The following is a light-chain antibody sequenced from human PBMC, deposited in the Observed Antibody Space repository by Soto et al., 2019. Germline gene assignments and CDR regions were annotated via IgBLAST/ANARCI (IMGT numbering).Light chain of an antibody. V-gene: IGKV3-20*01. CDR1: HSVGSN. CDR2: GAS. J-gene: IGKJ3*01. Sequence: ETVLTQSPGTLSLSPGERATLSCRASHSVGSNLAWYQQKPGQAPRLLIYGASNTATGIPSRFSGSGSGAGFTLTISRLEPEDFAYYYCQQYGTSPFTFGPGTKVDIK. CDR3: QQYGTSPFT.